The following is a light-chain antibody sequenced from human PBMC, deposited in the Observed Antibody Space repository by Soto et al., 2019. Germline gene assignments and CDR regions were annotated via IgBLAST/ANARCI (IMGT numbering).Light chain of an antibody. J-gene: IGLJ2*01. Sequence: QSALTQPPSASGSPGQSVTISCTGTSSDVGGYNYVSWYQQHPGKAPKLMIYEVSKRPSGVPDPFSGSKSGNTASLTVSGLQAEDEADYYCSSYAGSNNPHVVFGGGTKLTVL. CDR3: SSYAGSNNPHVV. CDR1: SSDVGGYNY. V-gene: IGLV2-8*01. CDR2: EVS.